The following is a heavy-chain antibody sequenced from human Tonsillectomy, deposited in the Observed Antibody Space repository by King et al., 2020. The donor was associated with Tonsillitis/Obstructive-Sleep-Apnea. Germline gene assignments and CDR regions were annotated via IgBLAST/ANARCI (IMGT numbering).Heavy chain of an antibody. CDR1: GYSFTNYW. V-gene: IGHV5-51*01. J-gene: IGHJ2*01. CDR3: ARQPWGGNLQNWYFDL. Sequence: VQLVESGAEVKKPGESLKISCTGSGYSFTNYWIGWVRQLPGKGLEWMGIIYPGDADTRYSPSLQGQVTISADKSISTAYLQWSSLKASDTAIYYCARQPWGGNLQNWYFDLWGRGTLVTV. D-gene: IGHD4-23*01. CDR2: IYPGDADT.